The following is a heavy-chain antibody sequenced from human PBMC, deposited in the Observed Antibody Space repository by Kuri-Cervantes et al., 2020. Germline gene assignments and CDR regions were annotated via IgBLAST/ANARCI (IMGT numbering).Heavy chain of an antibody. V-gene: IGHV4-59*02. D-gene: IGHD3-10*01. CDR2: VHYTGTT. J-gene: IGHJ4*02. Sequence: GSLRLSCAASGFTVSSNYMNWIRQSPEKGLEWIGYVHYTGTTTYNPSLKRRVTMPLDTSKNQFSLDMNSVTAADTAVYYCARGVSFGLWGQGTLVTVSS. CDR3: ARGVSFGL. CDR1: GFTVSSNY.